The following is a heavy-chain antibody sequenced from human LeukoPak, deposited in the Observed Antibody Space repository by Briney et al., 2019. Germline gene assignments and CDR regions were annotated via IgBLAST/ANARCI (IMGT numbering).Heavy chain of an antibody. CDR3: ARGGTAMVDRTGMDV. J-gene: IGHJ6*02. CDR2: ISSSSSYI. V-gene: IGHV3-21*01. Sequence: GGSLRLSCVASGFTFSSYSMNWVRQAPGKGLEWVSSISSSSSYIYYAESVKGRFTISRDNAKNSLYLQMNSLRAEDTAMYYCARGGTAMVDRTGMDVWGQGTTVTVSS. CDR1: GFTFSSYS. D-gene: IGHD5-18*01.